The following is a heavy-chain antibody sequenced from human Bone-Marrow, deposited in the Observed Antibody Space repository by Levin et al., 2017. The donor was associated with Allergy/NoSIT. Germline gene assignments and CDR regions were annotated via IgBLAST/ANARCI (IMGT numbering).Heavy chain of an antibody. CDR1: GFTFSSYG. CDR3: ARYDCSGGSCADY. D-gene: IGHD2-15*01. V-gene: IGHV3-33*01. CDR2: IWYDGSNK. Sequence: SCAASGFTFSSYGMHWVRQAPGKGLEWVAVIWYDGSNKYYADSVKGRFTISRDNSKNTLYLQMNSLRAEDTAVYYCARYDCSGGSCADYWGQGTLVTVSS. J-gene: IGHJ4*02.